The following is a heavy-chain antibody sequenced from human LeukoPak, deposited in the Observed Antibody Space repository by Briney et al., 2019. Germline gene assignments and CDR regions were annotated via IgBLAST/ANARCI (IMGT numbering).Heavy chain of an antibody. V-gene: IGHV4-59*12. J-gene: IGHJ5*02. CDR2: IYYSGST. CDR1: GGSISSYY. CDR3: TRDLPTPPYNWFDP. D-gene: IGHD5/OR15-5a*01. Sequence: PSETLSLTCTVSGGSISSYYWSWIRQPPGKGLEWIGYIYYSGSTNYNPSLKSRVTISVGTSKNQFSLKLSSVTAADTAVYYCTRDLPTPPYNWFDPWGQGTLVTVSS.